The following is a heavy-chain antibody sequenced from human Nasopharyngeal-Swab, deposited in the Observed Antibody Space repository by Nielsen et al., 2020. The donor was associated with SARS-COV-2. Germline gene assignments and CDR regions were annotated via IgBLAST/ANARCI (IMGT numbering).Heavy chain of an antibody. Sequence: GGSLRLSCAASGFTFDDYAMHWVRQAPGKGLEWVSGISWNSGSIGYADSVKGRFTISRDNAKNSLYLQMNSLRSDDTAVYYCARVSRTYYDFWSGYQPRNYFDYWGQGTLVTVSS. J-gene: IGHJ4*02. CDR1: GFTFDDYA. CDR3: ARVSRTYYDFWSGYQPRNYFDY. CDR2: ISWNSGSI. D-gene: IGHD3-3*01. V-gene: IGHV3-9*01.